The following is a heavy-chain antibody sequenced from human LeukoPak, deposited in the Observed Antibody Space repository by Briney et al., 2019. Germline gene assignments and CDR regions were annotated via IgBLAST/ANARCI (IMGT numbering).Heavy chain of an antibody. V-gene: IGHV6-1*01. CDR1: GDSVSSNSAA. Sequence: SQTLSLTCAISGDSVSSNSAAWHWIRQSPSRGLEWLGRTFYRSKWYNDYAVSVKSRITITPDTSKNQFSLQLNSVTPEDTAVYYCARDSKAVAGTSLIDYWGQGTLVTVSS. CDR2: TFYRSKWYN. CDR3: ARDSKAVAGTSLIDY. J-gene: IGHJ4*02. D-gene: IGHD6-19*01.